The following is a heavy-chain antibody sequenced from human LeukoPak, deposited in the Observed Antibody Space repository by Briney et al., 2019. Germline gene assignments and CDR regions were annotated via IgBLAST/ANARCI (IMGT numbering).Heavy chain of an antibody. J-gene: IGHJ6*02. CDR3: ARSLSLYYDSSGPLGMDV. CDR1: GGSISSYY. CDR2: IYTSGST. V-gene: IGHV4-4*07. Sequence: PSETLSLTCTVSGGSISSYYWSWIRQPAGKGLEWIGRIYTSGSTNYNPSLKSRVTMSVDTSKNQFSLKLSSVTAADTAVYYCARSLSLYYDSSGPLGMDVWGQGTTVTVSS. D-gene: IGHD3-22*01.